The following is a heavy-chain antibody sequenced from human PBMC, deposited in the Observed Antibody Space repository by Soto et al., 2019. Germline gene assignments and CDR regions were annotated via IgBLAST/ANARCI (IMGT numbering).Heavy chain of an antibody. CDR2: IYYSGST. Sequence: SETLSLTCTVSGGSISSYYWSWIRQPPGKGLEWIGYIYYSGSTNYNPALKSRVTISVDTSKNQFSLKLSSVTAADTAVYYCARGEAAALYYFDYWGQGTLVTVSS. CDR3: ARGEAAALYYFDY. J-gene: IGHJ4*02. D-gene: IGHD6-13*01. CDR1: GGSISSYY. V-gene: IGHV4-59*01.